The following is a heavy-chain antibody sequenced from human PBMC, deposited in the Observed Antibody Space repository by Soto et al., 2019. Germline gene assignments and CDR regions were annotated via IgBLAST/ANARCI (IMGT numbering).Heavy chain of an antibody. CDR3: ARVSFDHFVHWFDP. D-gene: IGHD3-9*01. CDR2: TYFRSRWYN. V-gene: IGHV6-1*01. Sequence: SQTLSLTCAISGDSVSSKTAAWNWIRQSPSRGLEWLGRTYFRSRWYNDYAISVKSRITINPDTSKNQFSLLLNSVTPEDTAVYYCARVSFDHFVHWFDPWGQETLVTVSS. J-gene: IGHJ5*02. CDR1: GDSVSSKTAA.